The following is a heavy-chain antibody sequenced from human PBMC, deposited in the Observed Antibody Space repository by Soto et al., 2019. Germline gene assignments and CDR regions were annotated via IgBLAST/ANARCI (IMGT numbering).Heavy chain of an antibody. CDR2: ISGSGGST. Sequence: GGSLRLSCAASGFTFSSYAMSWVRQAPGKGLEWVSAISGSGGSTYYADSVKGRFTISRDNSKNTLYLQMNSLRAEDTAVYYCAKDDSRDGYCSGGSCLSHDAFDIWGQGTMVTVSS. CDR3: AKDDSRDGYCSGGSCLSHDAFDI. V-gene: IGHV3-23*01. J-gene: IGHJ3*02. CDR1: GFTFSSYA. D-gene: IGHD2-15*01.